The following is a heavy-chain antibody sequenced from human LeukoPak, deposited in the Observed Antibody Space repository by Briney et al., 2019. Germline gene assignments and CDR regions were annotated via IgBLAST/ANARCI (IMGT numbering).Heavy chain of an antibody. D-gene: IGHD3-3*01. Sequence: GGSLRLSCAASGFTFNNYWMSWVRLAPGKGLEWVANIKKDGSEKFYVDSVKGRFTISRDNAKNSLYLQMNSLRAEDTAVYYCARDGDFWSAQGAFDIWGQGTMVTVSS. CDR2: IKKDGSEK. CDR3: ARDGDFWSAQGAFDI. V-gene: IGHV3-7*01. J-gene: IGHJ3*02. CDR1: GFTFNNYW.